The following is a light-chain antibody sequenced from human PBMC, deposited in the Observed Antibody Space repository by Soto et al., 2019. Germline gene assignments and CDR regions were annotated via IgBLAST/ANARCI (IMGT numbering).Light chain of an antibody. CDR3: QRTNSFPSLT. J-gene: IGKJ3*01. V-gene: IGKV1-12*02. Sequence: DIQMTQSPSSVSASVGDRVTITCRASQDISNWLAWYQQTPGKAPKLLIYAASSLQSGIPSRFSGGGSGTNFTLTISSLRPEDFANYYCQRTNSFPSLTFGPGTKVDIK. CDR1: QDISNW. CDR2: AAS.